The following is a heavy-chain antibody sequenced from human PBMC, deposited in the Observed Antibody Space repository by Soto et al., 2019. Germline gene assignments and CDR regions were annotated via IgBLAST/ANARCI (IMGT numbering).Heavy chain of an antibody. CDR2: INHSGST. J-gene: IGHJ6*02. CDR3: ARLDIPYYYYGMDV. D-gene: IGHD2-2*03. Sequence: QVQLQQWGAGLLKPSETLSLTCAVYGGSFSGYYWSWIRQPPGKGLEWIGEINHSGSTNYNPSLKSRVTISVDTSKNQFPLKLSSVTAADTAVYYCARLDIPYYYYGMDVWGQGTTVTVSS. V-gene: IGHV4-34*01. CDR1: GGSFSGYY.